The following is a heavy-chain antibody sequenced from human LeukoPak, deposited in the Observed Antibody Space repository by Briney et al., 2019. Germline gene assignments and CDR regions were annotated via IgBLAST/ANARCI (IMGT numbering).Heavy chain of an antibody. Sequence: SQTLSLTCTVSGGSISSGGYYWSWIRQPPGKGLEWIGYIYYSGSTNYNPSLRSRVTISVDTSKNQFSLKLSSVTAADTAVYYCARVDVGVGGKFDPWGQGTLVTVSS. CDR3: ARVDVGVGGKFDP. J-gene: IGHJ5*02. CDR1: GGSISSGGYY. D-gene: IGHD1-26*01. V-gene: IGHV4-61*08. CDR2: IYYSGST.